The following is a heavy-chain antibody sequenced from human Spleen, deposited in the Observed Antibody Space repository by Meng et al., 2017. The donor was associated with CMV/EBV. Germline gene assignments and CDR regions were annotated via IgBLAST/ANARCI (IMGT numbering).Heavy chain of an antibody. V-gene: IGHV3-30*02. CDR1: GFTFSSYG. CDR2: IRYDGDNQ. CDR3: ARGFYYYDNRAYARPMDY. D-gene: IGHD3-22*01. J-gene: IGHJ4*02. Sequence: GGSLRLSCAASGFTFSSYGMHWVRQAPGKGLEWVAFIRYDGDNQYFADSVKGRFTISRDNSKNTLFLQMNSLRAEDTAVYYCARGFYYYDNRAYARPMDYWGQGTLVTVSS.